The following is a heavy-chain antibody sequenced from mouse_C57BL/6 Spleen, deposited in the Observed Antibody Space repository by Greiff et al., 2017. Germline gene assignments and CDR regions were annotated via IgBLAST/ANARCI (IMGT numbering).Heavy chain of an antibody. V-gene: IGHV1-66*01. J-gene: IGHJ4*01. CDR3: ARERDYYGSSCFMDY. CDR2: IYPGSGNT. Sequence: QVQLQQSGPELVKPGASVKISCKASGYSFTSYYIHWVKQRPGQGLEWIGWIYPGSGNTKYNEKFKGKATLTADTSSSTAYMQLSSLTSEDSAVYYGARERDYYGSSCFMDYWGQGTSVTVSS. CDR1: GYSFTSYY. D-gene: IGHD1-1*01.